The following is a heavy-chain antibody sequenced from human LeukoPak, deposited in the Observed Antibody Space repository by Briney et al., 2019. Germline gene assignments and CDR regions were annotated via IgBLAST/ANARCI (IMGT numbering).Heavy chain of an antibody. CDR1: GGSFSGYY. CDR2: INHSGST. Sequence: SETLSLTCAVYGGSFSGYYWSWIRQPPGKGLEWIGEINHSGSTNYNPSLKSRVTISVDTSKNQFSLKLSSVTAADTAVYYCARIFSGGYCSGGSCYSRGYYYYMDVWGKGTTVTVSS. CDR3: ARIFSGGYCSGGSCYSRGYYYYMDV. J-gene: IGHJ6*03. V-gene: IGHV4-34*01. D-gene: IGHD2-15*01.